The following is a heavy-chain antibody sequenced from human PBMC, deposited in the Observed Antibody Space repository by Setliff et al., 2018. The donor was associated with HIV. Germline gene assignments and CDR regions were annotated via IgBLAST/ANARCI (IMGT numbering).Heavy chain of an antibody. CDR3: AGQGDGYNLYHVYYFDY. V-gene: IGHV4-38-2*01. J-gene: IGHJ4*02. CDR2: IYHSGTT. D-gene: IGHD5-12*01. Sequence: LSLTCAVSGYSISSGYYWGWIRQTPGKGLEWIGSIYHSGTTYYNPSLRSRVTISVDTSKNQFSLKLSSVTAADTAVYYCAGQGDGYNLYHVYYFDYWGQGTLVTVSS. CDR1: GYSISSGYY.